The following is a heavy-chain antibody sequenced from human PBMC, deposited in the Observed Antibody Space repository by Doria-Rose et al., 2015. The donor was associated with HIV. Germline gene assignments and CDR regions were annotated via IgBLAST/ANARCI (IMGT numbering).Heavy chain of an antibody. CDR3: ARVEPLYYYYGMDV. CDR2: VYHSGST. J-gene: IGHJ6*02. CDR1: GGSISSGSYY. V-gene: IGHV4-31*03. Sequence: QVQLQESGPGLVKPSQTLSLTCTVSGGSISSGSYYWSWIRQRPGKGLECIGYVYHSGSTYYNPSLKSRVIMSVDTSKNQFSLKLTSVVAADTAVYYCARVEPLYYYYGMDVWGPGTTVTVSS.